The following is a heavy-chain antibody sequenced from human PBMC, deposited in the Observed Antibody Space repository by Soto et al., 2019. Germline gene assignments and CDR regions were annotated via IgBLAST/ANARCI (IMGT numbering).Heavy chain of an antibody. Sequence: ASVKVSCTASGYTFTGSYMHWARQAPGQGLEWMGWINPNGGGTKYAQKFPCRVTMTRATSISTAYRELSRMRSEATALPYCARVTNELPPAWICVFDYWGQGTLVTVSS. CDR3: ARVTNELPPAWICVFDY. D-gene: IGHD2-2*01. CDR1: GYTFTGSY. CDR2: INPNGGGT. J-gene: IGHJ4*02. V-gene: IGHV1-2*02.